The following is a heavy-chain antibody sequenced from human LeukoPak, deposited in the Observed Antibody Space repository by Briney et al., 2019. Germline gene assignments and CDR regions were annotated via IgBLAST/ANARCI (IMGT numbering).Heavy chain of an antibody. Sequence: GGSLRLSCAASGFTFSSYAMHWVRQAPGKGLEWVAVISYDGSNKYYADSVKGRLTISRDNSKNTLYPQMNSLRAEDTAVYYCASSSIRGVLKASLDYWGQGTLVTVSS. CDR1: GFTFSSYA. CDR3: ASSSIRGVLKASLDY. J-gene: IGHJ4*02. D-gene: IGHD3-10*01. CDR2: ISYDGSNK. V-gene: IGHV3-30*04.